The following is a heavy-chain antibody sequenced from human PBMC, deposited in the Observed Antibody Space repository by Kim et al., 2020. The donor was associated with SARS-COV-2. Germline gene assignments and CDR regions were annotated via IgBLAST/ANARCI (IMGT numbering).Heavy chain of an antibody. Sequence: GGSLRLSCAASGFTFSSYWMSWVRQAPGKGLEWVANIKQDGSEKYYVDSVKGRFTISRDNAKNSLYLQMNSLRAEDTAVYYCARAKAAARPSYFDYWGQGTLVTVSS. CDR3: ARAKAAARPSYFDY. V-gene: IGHV3-7*03. D-gene: IGHD6-13*01. CDR1: GFTFSSYW. CDR2: IKQDGSEK. J-gene: IGHJ4*02.